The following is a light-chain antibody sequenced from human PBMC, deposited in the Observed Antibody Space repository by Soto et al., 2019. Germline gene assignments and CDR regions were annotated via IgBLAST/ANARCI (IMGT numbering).Light chain of an antibody. CDR1: QSVSSSY. V-gene: IGKV3-20*01. CDR3: QQYGSSLPIT. Sequence: IMFSQSPRALSLSPGESATLSCRAIQSVSSSYLAWYQQKPGQAPRLLIYGASSRATGIPDRFSGSGSGTDFTLTISRLEPEDFAVYYCQQYGSSLPITFGQRTRLAI. CDR2: GAS. J-gene: IGKJ5*01.